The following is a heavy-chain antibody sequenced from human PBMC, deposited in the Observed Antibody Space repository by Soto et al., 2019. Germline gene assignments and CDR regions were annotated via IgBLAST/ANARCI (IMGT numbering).Heavy chain of an antibody. Sequence: EVQLVESGGGLVQPGRSLRLSCAASGFTFDDYAMHWVRQAPGKGLEWVSGISWNSGSIGYADSVKGRFTISRDNAKNSLYLQMNSLRAGATALYYCAKDMGRLAVAGDDAFGIWGQGTMVTVSS. D-gene: IGHD6-19*01. CDR1: GFTFDDYA. V-gene: IGHV3-9*01. J-gene: IGHJ3*02. CDR2: ISWNSGSI. CDR3: AKDMGRLAVAGDDAFGI.